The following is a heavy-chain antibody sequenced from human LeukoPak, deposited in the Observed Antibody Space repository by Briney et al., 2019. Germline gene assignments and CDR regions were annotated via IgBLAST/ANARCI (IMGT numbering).Heavy chain of an antibody. V-gene: IGHV4-39*07. J-gene: IGHJ4*02. CDR3: AQLVVGTHYHFDY. CDR1: GGSISSSTSGWGWY. CDR2: IYYSGST. D-gene: IGHD3-22*01. Sequence: RPSETLSLTCTVSGGSISSSTSGWGWYWGWIRQPPGKGLEWIGSIYYSGSTYYNPSLKGRVTISVDTSKNQFSMNLNSVTAADTAVYYCAQLVVGTHYHFDYWGQGTLVTVSS.